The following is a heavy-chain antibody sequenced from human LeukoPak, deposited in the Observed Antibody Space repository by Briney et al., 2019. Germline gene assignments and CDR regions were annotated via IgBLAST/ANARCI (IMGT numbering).Heavy chain of an antibody. J-gene: IGHJ4*02. D-gene: IGHD6-19*01. CDR2: ISSSSTYI. CDR1: GFTFSSYS. Sequence: GGSLRLYCAASGFTFSSYSMNWVRQAPGKGLEWVSSISSSSTYIYYADAVKGRFTISRETAKNSLYLQMTSLRAEDTAVYYCARLLHRAVRLPFDYWGQGTLVTVSS. CDR3: ARLLHRAVRLPFDY. V-gene: IGHV3-21*01.